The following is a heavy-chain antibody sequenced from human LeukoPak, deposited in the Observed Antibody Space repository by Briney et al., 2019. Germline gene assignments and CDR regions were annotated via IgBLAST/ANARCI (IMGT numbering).Heavy chain of an antibody. J-gene: IGHJ5*02. D-gene: IGHD6-13*01. CDR2: IYYTGTT. CDR1: GFSLSTSGMC. CDR3: ARSMAAAGPTHNWFDP. Sequence: SGPTLVNPTQTLTLTCTFSGFSLSTSGMCVSWIRQPPGKGLEWIGSIYYTGTTYYNPSLKSRVTVSVDTSKNQSSLKLTSVTAADTAVYYCARSMAAAGPTHNWFDPWGHGTLVTVSS. V-gene: IGHV4-39*01.